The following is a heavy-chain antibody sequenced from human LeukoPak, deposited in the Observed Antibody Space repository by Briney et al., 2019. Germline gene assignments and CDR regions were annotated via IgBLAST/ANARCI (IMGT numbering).Heavy chain of an antibody. V-gene: IGHV3-15*01. CDR1: GFTFSSYA. Sequence: GGSLRLSCAASGFTFSSYAMSWVRQAPGKGLEWVGRIKSKTDGGTTDYAAPVKGRFTISRDDSKNTLYLQMNSLKTEDTAVYYCTTFRGYSSSWYLFDYWGQGTLVTVSS. CDR2: IKSKTDGGTT. CDR3: TTFRGYSSSWYLFDY. J-gene: IGHJ4*02. D-gene: IGHD6-13*01.